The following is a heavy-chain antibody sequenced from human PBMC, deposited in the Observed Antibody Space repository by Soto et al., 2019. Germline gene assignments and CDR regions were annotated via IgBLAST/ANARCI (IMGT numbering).Heavy chain of an antibody. CDR3: ARSSSGSYYQQD. V-gene: IGHV4-59*01. CDR2: ISYSGTT. CDR1: GGSISPYY. D-gene: IGHD3-10*01. Sequence: PSETLSLTCTVSGGSISPYYWSWIRQPPGKGLECIGYISYSGTTKYNPSLKNRVTILRDTSKNQFSLKLSSVTAADTAVYYCARSSSGSYYQQDWGQGALVTVSS. J-gene: IGHJ4*02.